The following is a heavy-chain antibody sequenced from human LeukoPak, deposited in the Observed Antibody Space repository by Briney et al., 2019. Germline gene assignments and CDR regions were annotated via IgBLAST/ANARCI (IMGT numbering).Heavy chain of an antibody. V-gene: IGHV3-30*02. Sequence: GGTLRLSCAASGFTFSSYGMHWVRQAPGKGLERVAFIRYDGSNKYYADSVKGRFTISRDNSKNTLYLQMNSLRAEDTAVYYCAKDFTVVVPAASTPFDYWGQGTLVTVSS. CDR2: IRYDGSNK. D-gene: IGHD2-2*01. CDR1: GFTFSSYG. J-gene: IGHJ4*02. CDR3: AKDFTVVVPAASTPFDY.